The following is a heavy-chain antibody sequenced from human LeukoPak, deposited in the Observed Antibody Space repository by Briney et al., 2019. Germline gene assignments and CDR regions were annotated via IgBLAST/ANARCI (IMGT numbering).Heavy chain of an antibody. CDR3: ARTFGNILTGYYPDY. Sequence: ASVKVSCKASGYTFTGYYMHWVRQAPGQGLEWMGWINPNSGGTNYAQKFQGRVTTTRDTSISTAYMELSRLRSDDTAVYYCARTFGNILTGYYPDYWGQGTLVTVSS. CDR1: GYTFTGYY. D-gene: IGHD3-9*01. CDR2: INPNSGGT. J-gene: IGHJ4*02. V-gene: IGHV1-2*02.